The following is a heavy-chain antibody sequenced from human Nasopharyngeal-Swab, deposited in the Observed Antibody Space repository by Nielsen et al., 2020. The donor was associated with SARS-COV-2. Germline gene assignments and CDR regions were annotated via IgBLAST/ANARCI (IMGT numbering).Heavy chain of an antibody. D-gene: IGHD3-22*01. CDR3: ARISPSYYYDSSGADY. V-gene: IGHV3-11*04. Sequence: GESLKISCAASGFAFSDYYVSWIRQAPGKGLEWVSYISSSGSTIHYADSVKGRFTISRDNAKNSLFLQMSSLRAEDTAVYYCARISPSYYYDSSGADYWGQGTLVTVSS. J-gene: IGHJ4*02. CDR1: GFAFSDYY. CDR2: ISSSGSTI.